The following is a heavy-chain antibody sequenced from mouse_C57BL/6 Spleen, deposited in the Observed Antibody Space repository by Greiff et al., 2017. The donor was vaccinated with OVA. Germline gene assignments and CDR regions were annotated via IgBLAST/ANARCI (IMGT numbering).Heavy chain of an antibody. J-gene: IGHJ4*01. D-gene: IGHD2-5*01. Sequence: VQLVESGAELVRPGTSVKMSCKASGYTFTNYWIGWAKQRPGHGLEWIGDIYPGGGYTNYNEKFKGKATLTADKSSSTAYMQFSSLTSEDSAIYYCARREYSNYYAMDYWGQGTSVTVSS. CDR2: IYPGGGYT. CDR3: ARREYSNYYAMDY. CDR1: GYTFTNYW. V-gene: IGHV1-63*01.